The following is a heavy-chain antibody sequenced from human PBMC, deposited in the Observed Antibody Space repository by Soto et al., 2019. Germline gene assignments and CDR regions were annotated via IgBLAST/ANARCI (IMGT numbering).Heavy chain of an antibody. J-gene: IGHJ4*02. Sequence: QVQLVESGGGVVQPGRSLRLSCAASGFTFSSYGMHWGRQAPGKGLEWVAVISYDGSNKYYADSVKGRFTISRDNSKNTLYLQMNSLRAEDTAVYYCAKEHSCGWSDYWGQGTLVTVSS. CDR3: AKEHSCGWSDY. V-gene: IGHV3-30*18. D-gene: IGHD6-19*01. CDR1: GFTFSSYG. CDR2: ISYDGSNK.